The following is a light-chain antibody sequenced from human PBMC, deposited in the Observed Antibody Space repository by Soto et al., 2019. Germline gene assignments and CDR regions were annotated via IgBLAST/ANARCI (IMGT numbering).Light chain of an antibody. CDR3: QQHNGVV. J-gene: IGKJ1*01. CDR1: QSISNW. V-gene: IGKV1-5*03. CDR2: KAS. Sequence: DIQMTQSPSTLSASVGDRVTITCRASQSISNWLDWYQQKPGKAPKLLIYKASSLESGVPSRFSGSGSGTEFTLTISSLQPDDVATYYCQQHNGVVFGQGTKVEIK.